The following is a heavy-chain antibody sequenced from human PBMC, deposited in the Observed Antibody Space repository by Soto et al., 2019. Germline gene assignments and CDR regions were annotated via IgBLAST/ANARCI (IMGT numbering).Heavy chain of an antibody. CDR1: GFTFSSYG. CDR2: ISYDGSNK. D-gene: IGHD5-12*01. CDR3: ANLPNSGYDYYYYYGMDV. V-gene: IGHV3-30*18. J-gene: IGHJ6*02. Sequence: GGSLRLSCAASGFTFSSYGMHWVRQAPGKGLEWVAVISYDGSNKYYADSVKGRFTISRDNSKNTLYLQMNSLRAEDTAVYYCANLPNSGYDYYYYYGMDVWGQGTTVTVSS.